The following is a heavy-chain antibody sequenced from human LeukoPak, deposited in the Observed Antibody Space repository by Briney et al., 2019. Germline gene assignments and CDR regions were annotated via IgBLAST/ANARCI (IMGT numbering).Heavy chain of an antibody. CDR2: IYYSGST. D-gene: IGHD7-27*01. CDR1: GGSISSYY. J-gene: IGHJ4*02. CDR3: ARDTGDLDY. Sequence: PSETLSLTCTVSGGSISSYYWSWIRQPPGKGLEWIGYIYYSGSTKYNPSLKSRVTISVDTSKNQFSLKLSSVTAADTAVYYCARDTGDLDYWGQGTLVTVSS. V-gene: IGHV4-59*01.